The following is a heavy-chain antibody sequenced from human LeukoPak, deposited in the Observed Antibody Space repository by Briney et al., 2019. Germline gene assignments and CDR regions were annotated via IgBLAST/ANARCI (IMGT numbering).Heavy chain of an antibody. CDR1: GYSFTSYW. CDR3: VRRGIEVAGIDY. CDR2: IYPGDSNT. D-gene: IGHD6-19*01. Sequence: GESLKISCKGSGYSFTSYWIGWVRQMPGKGLEWMGIIYPGDSNTRHSPSFRGQVTISADESISTAYLQWSSLRASDTAMYYCVRRGIEVAGIDYWGQGTLVTVSS. J-gene: IGHJ4*02. V-gene: IGHV5-51*01.